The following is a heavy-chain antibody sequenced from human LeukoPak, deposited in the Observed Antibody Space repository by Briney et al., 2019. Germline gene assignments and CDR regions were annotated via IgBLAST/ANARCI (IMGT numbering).Heavy chain of an antibody. CDR1: GFTFSNYS. V-gene: IGHV3-21*01. CDR3: TTDSTVQGYYDSSGYRHDY. CDR2: IGTTGSYI. J-gene: IGHJ4*02. Sequence: GGSLRLSCAASGFTFSNYSMNWVRQAPGKGLEWVSSIGTTGSYIFYADSVKGRFTISRDNAKNTLYLQMNSLRAEDTAVYYCTTDSTVQGYYDSSGYRHDYWGQGTLVTVSS. D-gene: IGHD3-22*01.